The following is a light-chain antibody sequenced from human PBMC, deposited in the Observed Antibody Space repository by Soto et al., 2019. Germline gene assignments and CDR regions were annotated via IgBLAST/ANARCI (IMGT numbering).Light chain of an antibody. CDR2: EVS. CDR1: SSDVGGYNC. CDR3: SSFAGGNPPAL. V-gene: IGLV2-8*01. Sequence: QSVLTQPPSASGSPGQSVTISCTGTSSDVGGYNCVSWYQQHPGKAPKLMIYEVSTRPSGVPDRFSGSKSGNTASLTVSGLQAEDEADYYCSSFAGGNPPALFGGGTKLTVL. J-gene: IGLJ2*01.